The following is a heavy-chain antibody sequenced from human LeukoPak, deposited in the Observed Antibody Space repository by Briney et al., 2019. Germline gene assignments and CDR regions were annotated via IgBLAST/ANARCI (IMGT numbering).Heavy chain of an antibody. V-gene: IGHV4-34*01. J-gene: IGHJ4*02. CDR2: INHSGST. D-gene: IGHD6-19*01. CDR1: GGSFSGYY. Sequence: SETLSLTCAVYGGSFSGYYWSWIRQPPGKGLEWIGEINHSGSTNYNPSLKSRVTISVDTSKNQFSLKLSSVTAADTAVYYCARTVAGFFDYWGQGTLVTVSS. CDR3: ARTVAGFFDY.